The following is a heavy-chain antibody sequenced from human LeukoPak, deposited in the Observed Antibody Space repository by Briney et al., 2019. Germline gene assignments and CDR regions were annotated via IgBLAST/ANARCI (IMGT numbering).Heavy chain of an antibody. CDR2: IYYSGST. D-gene: IGHD1-1*01. V-gene: IGHV4-61*01. CDR1: GGSVSSGSYY. CDR3: AREGTGGFFDP. Sequence: SETLSLTCTVSGGSVSSGSYYWSWIRQPPGKGLEYIGYIYYSGSTNYNPSLKSRVTISVDTSKNQFSLKLSSVTAADTAVYYCAREGTGGFFDPWGQGTLVTVSS. J-gene: IGHJ5*02.